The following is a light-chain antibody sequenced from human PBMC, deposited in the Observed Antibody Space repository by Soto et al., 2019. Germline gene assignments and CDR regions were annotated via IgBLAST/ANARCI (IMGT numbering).Light chain of an antibody. Sequence: EIVLTQSPGTLSLSPGDRATLSCRASQSFSSSYLAWYQQKPGQAPRLHIYGASSRATGIPDRFSGSGSGTDFTLTISRLEPEDFAVYYCQQYGTSITFGQGTRREI. J-gene: IGKJ5*01. CDR1: QSFSSSY. CDR3: QQYGTSIT. CDR2: GAS. V-gene: IGKV3-20*01.